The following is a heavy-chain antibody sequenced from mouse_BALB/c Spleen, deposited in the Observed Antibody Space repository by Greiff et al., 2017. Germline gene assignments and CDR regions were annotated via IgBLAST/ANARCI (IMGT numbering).Heavy chain of an antibody. V-gene: IGHV5-9*03. D-gene: IGHD2-3*01. J-gene: IGHJ2*01. Sequence: EVHLVESGGGLVKPGWSLKLSCAASGFTFSSYTMPWVRQTPEKRLEWVATISSGGGNTYYPDSVKGRFTISRDNATNNLYLQMSSLRSEDTALYYCARWGYDGYYLDYWGQGTTLTVSS. CDR1: GFTFSSYT. CDR3: ARWGYDGYYLDY. CDR2: ISSGGGNT.